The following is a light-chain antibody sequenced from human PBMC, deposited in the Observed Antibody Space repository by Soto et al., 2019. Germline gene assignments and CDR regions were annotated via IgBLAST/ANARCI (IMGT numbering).Light chain of an antibody. V-gene: IGKV1-39*01. J-gene: IGKJ4*01. Sequence: DIQMTQSPSSLSASIGDTISITCRASQTINTYLNWYQQKPGKAPELLIYAASSLQSGVPSRFTGSGSGTHFTLTINSLQAEDFATYYCQQCYSPPLSFGGGTRVEF. CDR2: AAS. CDR3: QQCYSPPLS. CDR1: QTINTY.